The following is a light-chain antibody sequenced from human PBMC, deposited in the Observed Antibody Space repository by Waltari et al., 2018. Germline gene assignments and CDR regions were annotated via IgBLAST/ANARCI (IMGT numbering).Light chain of an antibody. CDR2: VNSDGSH. CDR3: QTGGHGTWV. CDR1: SGHSSNV. Sequence: QLVLTQSPSASASLGASVKLTCTLSSGHSSNVLAWLQQQPEKGPRDLMKVNSDGSHSKGDKIPDRFSGSSSGTEHYLTISSLQSEDEADYYCQTGGHGTWVFGGGTKLTVL. V-gene: IGLV4-69*01. J-gene: IGLJ3*02.